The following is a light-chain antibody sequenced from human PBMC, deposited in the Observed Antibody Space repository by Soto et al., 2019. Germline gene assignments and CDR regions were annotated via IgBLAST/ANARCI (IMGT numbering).Light chain of an antibody. CDR3: QQYGRSPPT. J-gene: IGKJ4*01. Sequence: EIVMTQSPATLSVSPGERATLSCRASQSVSSNLAWYQQKPGQAPRLLIYGASTRATGIPARFSGSGSGTEFTLTISSLEPEDFAVFYCQQYGRSPPTFGGGTNMEIK. CDR2: GAS. V-gene: IGKV3-15*01. CDR1: QSVSSN.